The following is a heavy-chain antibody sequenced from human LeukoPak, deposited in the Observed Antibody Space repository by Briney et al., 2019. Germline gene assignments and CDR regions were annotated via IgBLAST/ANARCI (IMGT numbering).Heavy chain of an antibody. D-gene: IGHD3-22*01. CDR2: INPNSGGT. J-gene: IGHJ4*02. Sequence: VASVKVSCKASGYTFTGYYMHWVRQAPGQGLEWMGWINPNSGGTNYAQKFQGRVTMTRDTSISTAYMELSRLRSDDTAVYYCARARNYYDSSGYDDFDYWGQGTLATVSS. CDR3: ARARNYYDSSGYDDFDY. CDR1: GYTFTGYY. V-gene: IGHV1-2*02.